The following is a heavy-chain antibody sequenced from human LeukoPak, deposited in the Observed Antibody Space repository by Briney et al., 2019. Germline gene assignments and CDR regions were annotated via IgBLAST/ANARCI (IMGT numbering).Heavy chain of an antibody. CDR1: GGSISSSSYY. J-gene: IGHJ3*02. Sequence: SETLSLTCTVSGGSISSSSYYWGWIRQPPGKGLEWIGSIYYSGSTYYNPSLKSRVTISVDTSKNQFSLKLSSVTAADTAVYYCAVYKFLAGVHIVVVTGYDAFDIWGQGTMVTVSS. V-gene: IGHV4-39*07. CDR2: IYYSGST. D-gene: IGHD2-21*02. CDR3: AVYKFLAGVHIVVVTGYDAFDI.